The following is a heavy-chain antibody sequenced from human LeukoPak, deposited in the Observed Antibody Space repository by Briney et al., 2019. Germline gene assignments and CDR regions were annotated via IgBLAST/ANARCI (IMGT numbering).Heavy chain of an antibody. CDR3: AGRYNWNDEGWFDP. D-gene: IGHD1-1*01. Sequence: SETLSLTCTVSGGSISSGSYYWSWIRQPAGKGLEWIGYIHHSGSTNYNPSLKSRVTISVDTSKNQFSLKLSSVTAADTAVYYCAGRYNWNDEGWFDPWGQGTLVTVSS. CDR2: IHHSGST. V-gene: IGHV4-61*10. J-gene: IGHJ5*02. CDR1: GGSISSGSYY.